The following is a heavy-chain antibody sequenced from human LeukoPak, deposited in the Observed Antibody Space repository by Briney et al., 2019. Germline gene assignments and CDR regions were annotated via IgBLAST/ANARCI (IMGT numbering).Heavy chain of an antibody. V-gene: IGHV1-2*06. J-gene: IGHJ4*02. CDR2: INPNSGGT. CDR3: AREGSAIVVVITPLDY. D-gene: IGHD3-22*01. CDR1: GYTFTGYY. Sequence: APVKVSCKASGYTFTGYYMHWVRQAPGQGLEWMGRINPNSGGTNYAQKFQGRVTMTRDTSISTAYMELSRLRSDDTAVYYCAREGSAIVVVITPLDYWGQGTLVTVSS.